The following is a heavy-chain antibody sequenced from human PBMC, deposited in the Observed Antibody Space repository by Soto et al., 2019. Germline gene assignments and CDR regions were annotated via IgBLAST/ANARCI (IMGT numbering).Heavy chain of an antibody. Sequence: ASVNVSFKAAGYSFTKNYVSWVRQATGQWLELMGWMNPGSGDKGYAQKFQGRVTITRDISIATAYMELSSLRSGDTGIYYCARMATFGSLNWFGTWGQGTLVTVSS. CDR2: MNPGSGDK. D-gene: IGHD3-16*01. V-gene: IGHV1-8*03. J-gene: IGHJ5*02. CDR3: ARMATFGSLNWFGT. CDR1: GYSFTKNY.